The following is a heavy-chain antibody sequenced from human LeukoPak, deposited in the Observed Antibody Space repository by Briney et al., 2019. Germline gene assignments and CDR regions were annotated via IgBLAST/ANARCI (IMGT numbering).Heavy chain of an antibody. CDR2: IWYDGSNK. V-gene: IGHV3-33*01. CDR1: GFTFSSYG. J-gene: IGHJ6*03. CDR3: ARRTYYYGSGSSVYYYYMDV. Sequence: PGRSLRLSCAASGFTFSSYGMHWVRQAPGKGLEWVAVIWYDGSNKYYADSVKGRFTIPRDNSKNTLYLQMNSLRAEDTAVYYCARRTYYYGSGSSVYYYYMDVWGKGTTATVSS. D-gene: IGHD3-10*01.